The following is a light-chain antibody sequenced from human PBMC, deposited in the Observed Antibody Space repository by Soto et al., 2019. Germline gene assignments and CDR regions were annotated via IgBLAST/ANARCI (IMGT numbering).Light chain of an antibody. V-gene: IGLV1-47*01. CDR1: SSNIGSNY. CDR2: RNN. Sequence: QSVLTQPPSASGTPGQRVTISCSGSSSNIGSNYVYWYQQLPGTAPKLLIYRNNQRPSGVPDRFSGSKSGTSASLAISGLRSEDESDYYCAAWDDRLSGHVVFGGGTKVTFL. CDR3: AAWDDRLSGHVV. J-gene: IGLJ2*01.